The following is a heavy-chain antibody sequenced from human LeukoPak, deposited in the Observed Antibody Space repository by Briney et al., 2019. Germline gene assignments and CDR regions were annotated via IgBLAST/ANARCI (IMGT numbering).Heavy chain of an antibody. CDR2: INPNSGGT. Sequence: ASVKVSCKASGYTFTGYYMHWVRQAPGQGLEWMGWINPNSGGTNCAQKFQGRVTMTRDTSISTAYMELSRLRSDDTAVYYCARGEADSNYYYYYMDVWGKGTTVTVSS. V-gene: IGHV1-2*02. D-gene: IGHD4-11*01. CDR1: GYTFTGYY. J-gene: IGHJ6*03. CDR3: ARGEADSNYYYYYMDV.